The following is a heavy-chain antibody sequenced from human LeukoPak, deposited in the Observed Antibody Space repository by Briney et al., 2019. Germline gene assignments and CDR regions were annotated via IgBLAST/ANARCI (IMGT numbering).Heavy chain of an antibody. J-gene: IGHJ6*03. CDR2: MNPNSGNT. D-gene: IGHD6-6*01. CDR1: GYTFTSYD. V-gene: IGHV1-8*01. Sequence: EASVKVPCKASGYTFTSYDINWVRQATGQGLEWMGWMNPNSGNTGYAQKFQGRVTMTRNTSISTAYMELSSLRSEDTAVYYCASSSSYRLGYYYYMDVWGKGTTVTVSS. CDR3: ASSSSYRLGYYYYMDV.